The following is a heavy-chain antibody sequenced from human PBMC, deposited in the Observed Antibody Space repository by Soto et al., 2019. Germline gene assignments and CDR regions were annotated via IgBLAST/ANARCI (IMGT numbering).Heavy chain of an antibody. V-gene: IGHV4-30-2*01. CDR3: ARVPDY. CDR2: IYHSGRT. Sequence: QLQLQESGSGLVKPSQTLSLTCAVSGGSISSGGYSWSWVRQPPGKGLEWIGYIYHSGRTYYNPSLXSXXTISVDRSKNQFSLKLSSVTAADPAVYYCARVPDYWGQGTLVTVSS. J-gene: IGHJ4*02. CDR1: GGSISSGGYS.